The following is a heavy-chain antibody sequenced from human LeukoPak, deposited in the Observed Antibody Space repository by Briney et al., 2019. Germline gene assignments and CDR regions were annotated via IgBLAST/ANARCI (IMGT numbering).Heavy chain of an antibody. V-gene: IGHV3-11*04. CDR1: GFTFSDYY. J-gene: IGHJ6*02. D-gene: IGHD5-12*01. Sequence: GGSLRLSCAASGFTFSDYYMSWIRQAPGKGLEWVSYISSSGSTIYYADSVKGRFTISRDNAKNSLYLQMNSLRAEDTAVYYCARDLHSGFHHYGMDVWGQGTTVTVSS. CDR2: ISSSGSTI. CDR3: ARDLHSGFHHYGMDV.